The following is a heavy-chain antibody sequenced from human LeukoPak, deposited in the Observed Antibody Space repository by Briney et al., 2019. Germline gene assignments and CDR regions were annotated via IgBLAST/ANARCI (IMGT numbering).Heavy chain of an antibody. CDR1: GYSFTSYW. CDR3: ARVDTDRRMYYYDSKGEYYFDY. V-gene: IGHV5-51*01. CDR2: IYPGDSDT. D-gene: IGHD3-22*01. Sequence: GESLKISCKGSGYSFTSYWIGWVRQMPGKGLEWMGIIYPGDSDTRYSPSFQGQVTISADKSISTAYLQWSSLKASDTAMYYCARVDTDRRMYYYDSKGEYYFDYWGQGTMVTVSS. J-gene: IGHJ4*02.